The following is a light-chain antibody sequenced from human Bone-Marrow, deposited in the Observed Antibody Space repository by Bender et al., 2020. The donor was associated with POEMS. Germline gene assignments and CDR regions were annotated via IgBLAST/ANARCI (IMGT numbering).Light chain of an antibody. J-gene: IGLJ3*02. CDR2: DVT. CDR1: SGDCGAYDF. Sequence: QSALTQPPSASGSPGQSVTISCTGSSGDCGAYDFVSWFQQHPGKAPKILIYDVTTRLSGVSNRFSGSKSGNTAFLTVSGLQAEEEAEYYCASHAGSSVAFGGGPRLTVL. CDR3: ASHAGSSVA. V-gene: IGLV2-8*01.